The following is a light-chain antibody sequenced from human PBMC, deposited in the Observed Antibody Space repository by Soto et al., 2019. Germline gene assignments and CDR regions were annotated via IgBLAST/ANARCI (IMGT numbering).Light chain of an antibody. CDR3: QQYDEWPLT. CDR2: DAF. Sequence: EKVMRQSPATLSVSPGDRATLSCRASQNIKTRLAWYQQKPGQAPRLLIYDAFTRATGIPARFSGSASGTEFSLTISSLQSEDFAVYYCQQYDEWPLTIGGGTKVEIK. CDR1: QNIKTR. J-gene: IGKJ4*01. V-gene: IGKV3-15*01.